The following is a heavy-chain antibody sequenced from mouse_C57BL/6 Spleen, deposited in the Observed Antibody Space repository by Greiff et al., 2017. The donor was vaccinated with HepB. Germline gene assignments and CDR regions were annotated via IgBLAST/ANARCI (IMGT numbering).Heavy chain of an antibody. Sequence: EVKVVESGGGLVKPGGSLKLSCAASGFTFSDYGMHWVRQAPEKGLEWVAYISSGSSTIYYADTVKGRFTIARDNAKNTLFLQMTSLRSEDTAMYYCARGGRGGYAMDYWGQGTSVTVSS. CDR1: GFTFSDYG. V-gene: IGHV5-17*01. CDR3: ARGGRGGYAMDY. CDR2: ISSGSSTI. D-gene: IGHD3-3*01. J-gene: IGHJ4*01.